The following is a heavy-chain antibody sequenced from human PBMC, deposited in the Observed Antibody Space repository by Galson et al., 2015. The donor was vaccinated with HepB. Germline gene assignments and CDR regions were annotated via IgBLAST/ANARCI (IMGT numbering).Heavy chain of an antibody. CDR2: ISGSGGST. J-gene: IGHJ4*02. V-gene: IGHV3-23*01. Sequence: SLRLSCAASGFTFSSYAMSWVRQAPGKGLEWVSAISGSGGSTYYADSVKGRLTISRDNSKNTLYLQMNSLRAEDTAVYYCAKDIYSGYDWTYWGQGSLVTVSS. D-gene: IGHD5-12*01. CDR3: AKDIYSGYDWTY. CDR1: GFTFSSYA.